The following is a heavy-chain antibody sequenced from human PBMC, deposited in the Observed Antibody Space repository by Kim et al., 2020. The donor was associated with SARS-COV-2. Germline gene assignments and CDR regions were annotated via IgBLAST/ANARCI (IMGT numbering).Heavy chain of an antibody. D-gene: IGHD2-15*01. J-gene: IGHJ4*02. CDR1: GGTFSSYA. Sequence: SVKVSCKASGGTFSSYAISWVRQAPGQGLEWMGGIIPIFGTANYAQKFQGRVTITADESTSTAYMELSSLRSEDTAVYYCAVVGYCSGGSCYSDYWGQGTLVTVSS. CDR2: IIPIFGTA. V-gene: IGHV1-69*13. CDR3: AVVGYCSGGSCYSDY.